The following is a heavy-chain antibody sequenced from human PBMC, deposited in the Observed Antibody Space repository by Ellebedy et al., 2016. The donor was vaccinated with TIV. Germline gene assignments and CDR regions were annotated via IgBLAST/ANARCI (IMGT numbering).Heavy chain of an antibody. D-gene: IGHD3-10*01. V-gene: IGHV1-8*01. J-gene: IGHJ4*02. Sequence: ASVKVSXXASGYTFTSYDINWVRQATGQGLEWMGWMNPNSGNTGYAQKFQGRVTMTRDTSTSTVYMELSSLRSEDTAVYYCARVDYYGSGSYYGSFDYWGQGTLVTVSS. CDR2: MNPNSGNT. CDR1: GYTFTSYD. CDR3: ARVDYYGSGSYYGSFDY.